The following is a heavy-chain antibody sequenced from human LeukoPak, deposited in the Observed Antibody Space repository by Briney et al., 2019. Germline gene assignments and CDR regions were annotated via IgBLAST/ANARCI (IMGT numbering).Heavy chain of an antibody. Sequence: SETLSLTCAVYGGSFSGYYWSWIRQPPGKGLEWIGEINHSGSTNYNPSLKSRVTISVDTSKNQFSLKLSSVTAADTAVYYCASQYSGSPSDYWGQGTLVTLSS. CDR2: INHSGST. CDR3: ASQYSGSPSDY. D-gene: IGHD1-26*01. V-gene: IGHV4-34*01. CDR1: GGSFSGYY. J-gene: IGHJ4*02.